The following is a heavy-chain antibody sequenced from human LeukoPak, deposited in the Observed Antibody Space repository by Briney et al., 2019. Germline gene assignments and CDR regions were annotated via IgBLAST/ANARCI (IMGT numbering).Heavy chain of an antibody. CDR1: GYTFTGYY. V-gene: IGHV1-2*02. CDR2: INPKSGGT. CDR3: AKENYRIDS. J-gene: IGHJ5*01. D-gene: IGHD1-14*01. Sequence: GASVEVSCKASGYTFTGYYLHWVRQAPGQGLEWMGWINPKSGGTKYAQKFQGRVTMTRDTSISTAYMELSRLRSDDTAVYYCAKENYRIDSWGQGTLVTVSS.